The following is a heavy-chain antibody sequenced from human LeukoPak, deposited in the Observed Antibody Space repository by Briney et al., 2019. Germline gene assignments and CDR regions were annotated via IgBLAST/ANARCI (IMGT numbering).Heavy chain of an antibody. CDR3: ARVEYSSAPHDC. D-gene: IGHD6-6*01. CDR1: GGSISSYY. CDR2: IYYSGST. J-gene: IGHJ4*02. V-gene: IGHV4-59*01. Sequence: SETLSLTCTVSGGSISSYYWSWIRQPPGKGLKWIGYIYYSGSTNYNPSLKSRVTISVDTSKNQFSLKLSSVTAADTAVYYCARVEYSSAPHDCWGQGTLVTVSS.